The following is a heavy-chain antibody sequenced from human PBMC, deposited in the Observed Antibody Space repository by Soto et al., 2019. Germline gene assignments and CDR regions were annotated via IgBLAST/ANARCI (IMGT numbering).Heavy chain of an antibody. J-gene: IGHJ6*02. CDR2: IYTSGST. CDR3: ARESGYDEIPYYYCGMDV. Sequence: SETLCLTGTVSGGSIIIYYWSWLRHPAGKGLEWIGRIYTSGSTNYNPSLKSRVTMSVDTSKNQFSLKLSCVTAADTAVYYCARESGYDEIPYYYCGMDVWGQGTTVTVSS. D-gene: IGHD5-12*01. CDR1: GGSIIIYY. V-gene: IGHV4-4*07.